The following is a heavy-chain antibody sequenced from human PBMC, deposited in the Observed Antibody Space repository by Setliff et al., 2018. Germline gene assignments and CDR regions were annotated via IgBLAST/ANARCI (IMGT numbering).Heavy chain of an antibody. Sequence: ASVKVSCKASGYTFTGHYLHWVRQAPGQGLEWMGRIKPDTGGTTYAQKFLGRVTMTGVTSINTTYMELSGLRSDDTAVYYCARTAYSGSGTFPYYYYYYLDVWGKGTTVTVSS. J-gene: IGHJ6*03. CDR2: IKPDTGGT. V-gene: IGHV1-2*06. CDR1: GYTFTGHY. D-gene: IGHD3-10*01. CDR3: ARTAYSGSGTFPYYYYYYLDV.